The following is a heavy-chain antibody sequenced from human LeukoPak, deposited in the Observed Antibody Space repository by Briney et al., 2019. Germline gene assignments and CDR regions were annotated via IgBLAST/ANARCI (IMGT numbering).Heavy chain of an antibody. CDR2: IYYSGST. D-gene: IGHD6-25*01. CDR1: GYSISSGYD. J-gene: IGHJ4*02. CDR3: ARLYQGKRPPDY. Sequence: SETLSLTCTVSGYSISSGYDWGWIRQPPGKGLEWIGYIYYSGSTYYNPSLKSRVTISVDTSKNQLSLRLRSVTAADTAVYYCARLYQGKRPPDYWGQGTLVTVSS. V-gene: IGHV4-38-2*02.